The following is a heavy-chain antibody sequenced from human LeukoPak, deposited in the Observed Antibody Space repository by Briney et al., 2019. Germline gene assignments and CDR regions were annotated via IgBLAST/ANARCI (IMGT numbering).Heavy chain of an antibody. CDR2: TRYDGSDK. Sequence: PGGSLRLSCEASGFTFSSCGMHWVRQAPGKGLEWVAYTRYDGSDKYYIDSVKGRFTIARDNSKKTLYLQMTSLRPDDTAVYFCAKDEGVGASYFDYWGQGTLVVLSS. J-gene: IGHJ4*02. CDR1: GFTFSSCG. V-gene: IGHV3-30*02. CDR3: AKDEGVGASYFDY. D-gene: IGHD1-26*01.